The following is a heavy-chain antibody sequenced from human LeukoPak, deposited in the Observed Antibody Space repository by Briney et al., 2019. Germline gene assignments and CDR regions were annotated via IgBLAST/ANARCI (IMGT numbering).Heavy chain of an antibody. J-gene: IGHJ5*02. CDR1: GSALATSGVG. Sequence: SGPTLLKSTETLTLTFTFSGSALATSGVGVGWIRQPPGKALEWLALIYGDDDKRYSPSLNNRLTITKDTSKNQVVLRMTNMDPEDTGTFYCACRRGLPASFDPWGQVTPVTVSS. D-gene: IGHD3-10*01. CDR2: IYGDDDK. CDR3: ACRRGLPASFDP. V-gene: IGHV2-5*02.